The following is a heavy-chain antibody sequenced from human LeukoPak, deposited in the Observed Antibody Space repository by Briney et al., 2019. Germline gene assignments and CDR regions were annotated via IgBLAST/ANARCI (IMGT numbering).Heavy chain of an antibody. Sequence: GGSLRLSCAASGFTFSSYSMNWVRQAPGKGLEWVSSISSSSSYIYYADSVKGRSTISRDNAKNSLYLQMNSLRAEDTAVYYCARAAHYYDSSGYYYNFDYWGQGTLVTVSS. D-gene: IGHD3-22*01. CDR2: ISSSSSYI. J-gene: IGHJ4*02. V-gene: IGHV3-21*01. CDR1: GFTFSSYS. CDR3: ARAAHYYDSSGYYYNFDY.